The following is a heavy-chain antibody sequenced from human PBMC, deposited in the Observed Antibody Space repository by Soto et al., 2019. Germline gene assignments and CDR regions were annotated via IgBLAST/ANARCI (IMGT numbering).Heavy chain of an antibody. J-gene: IGHJ4*02. D-gene: IGHD2-2*01. CDR3: AKDRDYPRDQFHY. V-gene: IGHV3-23*01. CDR1: GFTFTYYA. CDR2: ISANGQGI. Sequence: GGSLRLSCTASGFTFTYYAFSWVRQAPGKGLEWVSAISANGQGIHYADSVRGRFTISRDNSKNTVFLHMDSLRAEDTAVYYCAKDRDYPRDQFHYWGQGTLVTVSS.